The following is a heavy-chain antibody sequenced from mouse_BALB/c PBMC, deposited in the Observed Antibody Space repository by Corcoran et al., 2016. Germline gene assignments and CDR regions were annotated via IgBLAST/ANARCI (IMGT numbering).Heavy chain of an antibody. CDR3: ARIYYGSSYYYAMDY. CDR1: GFSLSTSGMV. D-gene: IGHD1-1*01. Sequence: QVTLTESGPGILQPSQTLSLTCSFSGFSLSTSGMVVGWLRQPSGKVLEWLAHIWWDDVKRYNPALKSRRTISKDTSSSQVFLKIASVDTVETATYYCARIYYGSSYYYAMDYWGQGTSVTVSS. CDR2: IWWDDVK. J-gene: IGHJ4*01. V-gene: IGHV8-8*01.